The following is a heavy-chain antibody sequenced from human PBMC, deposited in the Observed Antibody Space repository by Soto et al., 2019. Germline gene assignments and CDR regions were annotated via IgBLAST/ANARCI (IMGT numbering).Heavy chain of an antibody. CDR1: GGSISNYY. D-gene: IGHD6-13*01. V-gene: IGHV4-4*07. CDR3: ARETYSSSWYYWFDP. J-gene: IGHJ5*02. CDR2: IYTSGST. Sequence: PSETLSLTCTVSGGSISNYYWSWIRQPAGKGLEWIGRIYTSGSTNYNPSLKSRVTMSVDTSKNQFSLKLSSVTAADTAVYYCARETYSSSWYYWFDPWGQGTLVTVSS.